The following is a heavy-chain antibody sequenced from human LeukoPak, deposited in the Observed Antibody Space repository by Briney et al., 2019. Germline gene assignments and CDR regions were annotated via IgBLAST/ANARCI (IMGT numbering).Heavy chain of an antibody. J-gene: IGHJ4*02. V-gene: IGHV3-7*01. CDR3: ARSTYYDFWSGYQRYYFDY. CDR1: GFTFSSYW. Sequence: GGSLRLSCAASGFTFSSYWMSWVRQAPGGGLEWVANIKQDGSEKYYVDSVKGRFTISRDNAKNSLYLQMNSLRAEDTAVYYCARSTYYDFWSGYQRYYFDYWGQGTLVTVSS. CDR2: IKQDGSEK. D-gene: IGHD3-3*01.